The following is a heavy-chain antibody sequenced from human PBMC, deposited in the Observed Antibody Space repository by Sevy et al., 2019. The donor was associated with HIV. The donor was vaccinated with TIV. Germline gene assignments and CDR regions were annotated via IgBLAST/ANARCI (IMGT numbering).Heavy chain of an antibody. CDR2: ISYDGSNK. D-gene: IGHD6-13*01. CDR1: GFTFSSYA. J-gene: IGHJ3*02. CDR3: ARDPSPYSQGGDDAFDI. V-gene: IGHV3-30-3*01. Sequence: GGSLRLSCAASGFTFSSYAMHWVRQAPGKGLEWVAVISYDGSNKYYADSVKGRFTISRDNSKNTLYLQMNSLRAEDTAVYYCARDPSPYSQGGDDAFDIWGQGTMVTVSS.